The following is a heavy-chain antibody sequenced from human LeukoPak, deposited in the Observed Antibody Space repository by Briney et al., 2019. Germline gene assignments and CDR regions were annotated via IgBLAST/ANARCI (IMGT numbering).Heavy chain of an antibody. V-gene: IGHV3-30*02. CDR1: GFAFSSYG. CDR3: AKTQNQWLGTFDY. D-gene: IGHD6-19*01. J-gene: IGHJ4*02. Sequence: PGGSLRLSCAASGFAFSSYGMHWVRQAPGKGLEWVAFIRFDGSDKYYADSVKGRFTISRDNSKNTLYLQMHSLRAEDTAVYCCAKTQNQWLGTFDYWGQGTLVTVSS. CDR2: IRFDGSDK.